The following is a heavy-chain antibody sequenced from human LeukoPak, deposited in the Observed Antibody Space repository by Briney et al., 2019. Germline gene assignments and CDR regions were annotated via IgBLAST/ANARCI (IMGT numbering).Heavy chain of an antibody. J-gene: IGHJ4*02. CDR1: GYTFTSYD. CDR2: ISAYNGNI. Sequence: ASAKVSCKASGYTFTSYDINWVRQAPGQGLEWMGWISAYNGNINYAQKLQGRVTMTTDTSTSTAHMELRSLRSDDTAVYYCARDQGYSSHTDYWGQGTLVIVSS. D-gene: IGHD6-13*01. V-gene: IGHV1-18*01. CDR3: ARDQGYSSHTDY.